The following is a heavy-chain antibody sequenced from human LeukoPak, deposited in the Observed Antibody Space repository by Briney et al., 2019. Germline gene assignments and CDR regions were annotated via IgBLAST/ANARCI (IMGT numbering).Heavy chain of an antibody. CDR2: IRSKANNYAT. D-gene: IGHD2-8*02. J-gene: IGHJ4*02. CDR3: TTLVEPELGIPTDY. CDR1: GFTFSGSA. V-gene: IGHV3-73*01. Sequence: GGSLKLSCAASGFTFSGSAMYWVRQASGKGLEWVGRIRSKANNYATAYAASMKGRFTISRDDSKNTAFLQMNSLKTEDTAVYXXTTLVEPELGIPTDYWGQGTLVTVSS.